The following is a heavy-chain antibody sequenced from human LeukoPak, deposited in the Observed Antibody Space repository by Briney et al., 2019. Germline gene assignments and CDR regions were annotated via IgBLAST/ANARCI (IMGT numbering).Heavy chain of an antibody. D-gene: IGHD3-10*01. CDR2: IIPIFGTA. CDR1: GGTFSSYA. Sequence: SVKVSSKASGGTFSSYAISWVRQAPGQGLEWMGGIIPIFGTANYAQKFQGRVTITADESTSTAYMELSSLRSEDTAVYYCARKDNYYGSGSYSSGWFDPWGQGTLVTVSS. CDR3: ARKDNYYGSGSYSSGWFDP. J-gene: IGHJ5*02. V-gene: IGHV1-69*13.